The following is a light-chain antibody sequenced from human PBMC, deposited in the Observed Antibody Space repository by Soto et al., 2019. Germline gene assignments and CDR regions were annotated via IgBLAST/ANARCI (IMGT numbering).Light chain of an antibody. CDR1: QSVSSKY. V-gene: IGKV3-20*01. J-gene: IGKJ2*01. Sequence: EVVLTQSPGTLSLSPGDWATLSCRASQSVSSKYLAWYQQKPGQSPRLLIYGASNRATGIPDRFSGSGSGTDVTLTISRLEPEDFAVYYCQQYGGSPRFTFGQGTKLEIK. CDR3: QQYGGSPRFT. CDR2: GAS.